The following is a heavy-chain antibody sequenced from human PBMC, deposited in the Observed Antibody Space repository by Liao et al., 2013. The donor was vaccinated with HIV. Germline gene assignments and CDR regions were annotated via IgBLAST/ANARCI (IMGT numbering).Heavy chain of an antibody. CDR1: GGSINSNY. V-gene: IGHV4-4*07. J-gene: IGHJ4*02. Sequence: QVQLQESGPGLVKPSETLSLTCTVSGGSINSNYWSWIRRPAGKGLEWIGRIYFSGNTDYSPSLKSRVTISLDTSKSQFSLNLNSVTAADTAVYYCARIVPGGASFDDWSRGTLVTVSS. D-gene: IGHD2-8*02. CDR3: ARIVPGGASFDD. CDR2: IYFSGNT.